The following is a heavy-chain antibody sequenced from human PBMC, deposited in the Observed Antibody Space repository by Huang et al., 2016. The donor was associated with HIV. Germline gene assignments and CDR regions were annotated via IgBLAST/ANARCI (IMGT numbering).Heavy chain of an antibody. CDR1: RGSLSGYY. Sequence: QVQLYQWGAGLLRPSETLSLTCAVFRGSLSGYYWSWIRQSPEKGLELIGEINYSGTINYNPSLKSRVTISVDTSKKQLSLKLKSVTAADTAVYYCAREVMTSFGGPFDPWGQGTLVAVSS. CDR2: INYSGTI. J-gene: IGHJ5*02. D-gene: IGHD3-16*01. V-gene: IGHV4-34*01. CDR3: AREVMTSFGGPFDP.